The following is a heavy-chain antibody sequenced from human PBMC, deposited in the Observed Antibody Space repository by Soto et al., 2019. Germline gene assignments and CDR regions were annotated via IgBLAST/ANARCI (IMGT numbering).Heavy chain of an antibody. CDR1: GYNFAGYW. D-gene: IGHD3-3*01. CDR3: ARGGVSTRTFDY. CDR2: IYPSDSDT. V-gene: IGHV5-51*01. J-gene: IGHJ4*02. Sequence: LKISCKGSGYNFAGYWIAWVRQMPGKGLELMGIIYPSDSDTRYRPSFQGQVTISADKSISSAYLQWSSLRASGTAMYYCARGGVSTRTFDYWGQGTQVTVSS.